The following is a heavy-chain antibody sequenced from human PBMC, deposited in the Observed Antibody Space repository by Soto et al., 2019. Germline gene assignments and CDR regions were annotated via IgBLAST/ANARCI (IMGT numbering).Heavy chain of an antibody. J-gene: IGHJ4*02. CDR3: ARVVATIRGHFDY. CDR1: GGSISSGGYS. D-gene: IGHD5-12*01. CDR2: IYYSGST. V-gene: IGHV4-31*03. Sequence: SENLSLTCTVSGGSISSGGYSWSWIRQHPGKGLEWIGYIYYSGSTYYNPSLKSRVNISVDTSKNQFSLKLSSVTAADTAVYYCARVVATIRGHFDYPGQGTLVTGSS.